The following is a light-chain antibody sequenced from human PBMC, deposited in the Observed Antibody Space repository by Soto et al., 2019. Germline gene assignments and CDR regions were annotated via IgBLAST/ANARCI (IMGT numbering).Light chain of an antibody. Sequence: DNQMTQSPSTLSASVGDRVTITCRASQSISSWLAWYQQKPGKAPKLLIYKASSLQTGVPSRFSGSGSGTEFTLTISSLQPDDFATYYCQQSDSRWTFGQGTKVEIK. CDR2: KAS. CDR1: QSISSW. V-gene: IGKV1-5*03. CDR3: QQSDSRWT. J-gene: IGKJ1*01.